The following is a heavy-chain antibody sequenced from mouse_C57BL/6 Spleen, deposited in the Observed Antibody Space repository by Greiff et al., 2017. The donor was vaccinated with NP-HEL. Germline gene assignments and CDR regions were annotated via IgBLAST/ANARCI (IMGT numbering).Heavy chain of an antibody. Sequence: QVQLQQPGAELVMPGASVKLSCKASGYTFTSYWMHWVKQRPGQGLEWIGEIDPSDSYTNYNQKFKGKSTLTVDKSSSTAYMQLSSLTSDDSAVYYGARPMTTVVAPSYWYFDVWGTGTTVTVSS. V-gene: IGHV1-69*01. CDR3: ARPMTTVVAPSYWYFDV. J-gene: IGHJ1*03. CDR2: IDPSDSYT. CDR1: GYTFTSYW. D-gene: IGHD1-1*01.